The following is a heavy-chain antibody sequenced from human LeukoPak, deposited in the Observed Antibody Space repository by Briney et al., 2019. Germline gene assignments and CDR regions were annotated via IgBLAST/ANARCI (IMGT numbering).Heavy chain of an antibody. CDR1: GFTFSSYA. CDR2: ISGSGGST. CDR3: AKFSDSTGYYPGYFDY. V-gene: IGHV3-23*01. D-gene: IGHD3-22*01. J-gene: IGHJ4*02. Sequence: GGSLRLSCAASGFTFSSYAMSWVRQAPGKGLEWVSAISGSGGSTYYADSVKGRFTISRDNSKNTLYLQMNSLRAEDMAVYYCAKFSDSTGYYPGYFDYWGQGTLVTVSS.